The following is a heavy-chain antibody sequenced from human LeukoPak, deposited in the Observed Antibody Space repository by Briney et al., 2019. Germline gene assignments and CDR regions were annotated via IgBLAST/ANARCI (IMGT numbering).Heavy chain of an antibody. J-gene: IGHJ4*02. Sequence: GGSLRLSCAASGFTFSSYGMHWVRQAPGKGLEGVAVISYDGSNKYYADSVKGRFTISRDNSKNTLYLQMNSLRAEDTAVYYCAKGRGRSAYYFDYWGQGTLVTVSS. CDR2: ISYDGSNK. D-gene: IGHD3-16*01. CDR1: GFTFSSYG. CDR3: AKGRGRSAYYFDY. V-gene: IGHV3-30*18.